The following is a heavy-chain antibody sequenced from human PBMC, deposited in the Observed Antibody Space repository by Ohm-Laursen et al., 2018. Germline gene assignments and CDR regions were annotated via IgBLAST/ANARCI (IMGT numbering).Heavy chain of an antibody. CDR1: GFTFSSYS. J-gene: IGHJ4*02. CDR2: ISSSSSYI. CDR3: ARGPKDSSGYYFGRSN. Sequence: SLRLSCAASGFTFSSYSMNWVRQAPGKGLEWVSSISSSSSYIYYADSVEGRFTISRDNAKNSLYLQMNSLRAEDTAVYYCARGPKDSSGYYFGRSNWGQGTLVTVSS. V-gene: IGHV3-21*01. D-gene: IGHD3-22*01.